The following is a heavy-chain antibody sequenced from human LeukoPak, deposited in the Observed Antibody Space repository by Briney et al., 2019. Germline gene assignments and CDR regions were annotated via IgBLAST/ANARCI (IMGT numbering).Heavy chain of an antibody. CDR1: GGTFSSYA. V-gene: IGHV1-69*05. J-gene: IGHJ5*02. CDR2: IIPMIGKP. D-gene: IGHD2/OR15-2a*01. Sequence: SVKVSCKASGGTFSSYAISWVRQAPGQGFEWVGGIIPMIGKPHYAQQLQGRITITTDEPTSTVHMELSSLRSEDTAVYFCARDGCSTTFCNTNWFDPWGQGTLVTVSS. CDR3: ARDGCSTTFCNTNWFDP.